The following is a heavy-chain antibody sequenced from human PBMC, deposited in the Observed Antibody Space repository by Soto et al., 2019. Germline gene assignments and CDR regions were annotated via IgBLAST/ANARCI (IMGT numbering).Heavy chain of an antibody. CDR3: ARVLRLRRSSGRYCFDY. CDR1: GGSFSGYY. CDR2: ISHSGST. Sequence: PSETLSLTCAVYGGSFSGYYWSWIRQPPGKGLEWIGEISHSGSTNYNPSLKSRVTISVDTSKNQFSLKLSSVTAADTAVYYCARVLRLRRSSGRYCFDYWGQGTLVTVSS. D-gene: IGHD6-6*01. V-gene: IGHV4-34*01. J-gene: IGHJ4*02.